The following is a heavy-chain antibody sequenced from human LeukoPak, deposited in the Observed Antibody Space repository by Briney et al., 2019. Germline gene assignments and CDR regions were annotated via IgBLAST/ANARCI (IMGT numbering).Heavy chain of an antibody. Sequence: GGSLRLSCAASGFTFTTYWMSWVRQAPGKGLEWVANINEDGSDKYYVDSVKGRFTISRDNAKSSVYLQMDSLRAEDTAIYFCARDTYRFFDSWGQGTLVTVCS. CDR1: GFTFTTYW. CDR3: ARDTYRFFDS. CDR2: INEDGSDK. J-gene: IGHJ4*02. V-gene: IGHV3-7*03.